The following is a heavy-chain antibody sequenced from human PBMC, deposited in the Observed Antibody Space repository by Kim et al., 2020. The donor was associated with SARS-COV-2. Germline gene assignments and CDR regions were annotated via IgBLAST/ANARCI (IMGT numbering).Heavy chain of an antibody. Sequence: ASVKVSCKASGYTFTAYYMHWVRQAPGQGLEWMGWINPNSGGTNYAQKFQGRVTMTRDTSIRTAYMELSRLRSDDTAVYFCARDGKYYYDSSGYYYIYWGQGTLVTVSS. CDR3: ARDGKYYYDSSGYYYIY. CDR2: INPNSGGT. CDR1: GYTFTAYY. V-gene: IGHV1-2*02. D-gene: IGHD3-22*01. J-gene: IGHJ4*02.